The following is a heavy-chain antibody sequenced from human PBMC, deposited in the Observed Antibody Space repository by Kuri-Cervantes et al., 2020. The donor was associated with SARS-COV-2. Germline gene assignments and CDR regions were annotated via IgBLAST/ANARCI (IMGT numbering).Heavy chain of an antibody. Sequence: GGSLTLSCAASGFTFSSYGMHWVRQAPVKGLEWVAFIWYDGSNKYYADCVKGRFTISRDNFKNTVYLQMNSLRAEDTAVYYCARPSNFHHDSGAYVWGQGTTVTVSS. J-gene: IGHJ6*02. D-gene: IGHD3-22*01. CDR1: GFTFSSYG. V-gene: IGHV3-33*08. CDR2: IWYDGSNK. CDR3: ARPSNFHHDSGAYV.